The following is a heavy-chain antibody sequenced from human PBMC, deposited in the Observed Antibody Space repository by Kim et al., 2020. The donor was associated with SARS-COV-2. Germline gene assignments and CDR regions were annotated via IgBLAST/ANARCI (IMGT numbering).Heavy chain of an antibody. J-gene: IGHJ4*02. CDR1: GFTFSSYW. V-gene: IGHV3-7*03. CDR3: ARAQGPVGSISQRKGYCSSTSCYAPYDY. CDR2: IKQDGSEK. D-gene: IGHD2-2*01. Sequence: AGSLRLSCAASGFTFSSYWMSWVRQAPGKGLEWVANIKQDGSEKYYVDSVKGRFTISRDNAKNSLYLQMNSLRAEDTAVYYCARAQGPVGSISQRKGYCSSTSCYAPYDYWGQGTLVTVSS.